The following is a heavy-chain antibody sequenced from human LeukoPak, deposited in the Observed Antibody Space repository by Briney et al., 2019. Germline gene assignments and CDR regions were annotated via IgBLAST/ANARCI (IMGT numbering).Heavy chain of an antibody. V-gene: IGHV3-74*01. D-gene: IGHD3-16*01. J-gene: IGHJ6*02. CDR3: AGGGVTTPTPYYYYYGMDV. CDR2: INSDGSST. CDR1: GFTFSSYW. Sequence: GGSLRLSCAASGFTFSSYWMHWVRQAPGKGLVWVSRINSDGSSTSYADSVKGRFTISRDNAKNTLYLQMNSLRAEDTAVYYCAGGGVTTPTPYYYYYGMDVWGQGTTVTVSS.